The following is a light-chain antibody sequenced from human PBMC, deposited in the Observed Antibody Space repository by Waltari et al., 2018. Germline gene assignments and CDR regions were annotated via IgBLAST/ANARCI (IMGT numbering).Light chain of an antibody. CDR2: DVN. J-gene: IGLJ3*02. V-gene: IGLV2-23*02. CDR3: CSYAGSAVSV. Sequence: QSALTQTATVSGSPGQSITISCSGTSSDIGNYILVPWYQQHPGKAPTLIIYDVNKRPSGVSNRFSGSKSGNTAFLTISGLQTADEADYYCCSYAGSAVSVFGGGTKLTVL. CDR1: SSDIGNYIL.